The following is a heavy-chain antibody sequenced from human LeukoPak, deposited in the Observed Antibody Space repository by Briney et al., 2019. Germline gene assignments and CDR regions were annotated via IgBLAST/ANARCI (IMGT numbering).Heavy chain of an antibody. Sequence: ASVNVSCKASGYTFTGNYMHWVRQAAGQGLEGMGWINPNSGGTNYAQKFQGWVTMTRDTSISTAYMELSRLRSDDTAVYYCARYGSAWGSRNFDYWGQGTLVTVSS. J-gene: IGHJ4*02. CDR1: GYTFTGNY. CDR3: ARYGSAWGSRNFDY. CDR2: INPNSGGT. V-gene: IGHV1-2*04. D-gene: IGHD3-10*01.